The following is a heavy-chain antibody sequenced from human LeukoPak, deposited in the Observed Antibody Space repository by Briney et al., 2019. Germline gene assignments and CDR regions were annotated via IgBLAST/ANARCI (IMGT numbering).Heavy chain of an antibody. CDR3: AGHRGGPVADRNWFDP. V-gene: IGHV1-18*01. D-gene: IGHD6-19*01. CDR2: ISAYNGNT. CDR1: GYTFTSYG. J-gene: IGHJ5*02. Sequence: ASVKVSCKASGYTFTSYGISWVRQAPGQGLEWMGWISAYNGNTNYAQKLQGRVTMTTDTSTSTAYMELRSLRSDDTAVYYCAGHRGGPVADRNWFDPWGQGTLVTVSS.